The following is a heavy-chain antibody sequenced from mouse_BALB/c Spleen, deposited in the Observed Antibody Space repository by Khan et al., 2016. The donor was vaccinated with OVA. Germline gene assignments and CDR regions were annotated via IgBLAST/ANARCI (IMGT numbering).Heavy chain of an antibody. CDR3: ARDGSRYNYAMDY. Sequence: VQLQQPGPGLVKPSQSLSLTCTVTGYSITSDYAWNWIRQFPGNKLEWMGYINYSGSANYNPALKSRISITRDTSKNQFILQLNSVTTADSATYYCARDGSRYNYAMDYWGQGTSATVSS. J-gene: IGHJ4*01. D-gene: IGHD2-3*01. V-gene: IGHV3-2*02. CDR1: GYSITSDYA. CDR2: INYSGSA.